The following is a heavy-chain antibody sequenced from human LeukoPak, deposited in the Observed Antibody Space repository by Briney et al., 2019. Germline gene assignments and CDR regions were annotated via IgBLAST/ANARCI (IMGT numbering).Heavy chain of an antibody. CDR2: IWYDGSNK. CDR1: GFTFSSYG. V-gene: IGHV3-33*06. J-gene: IGHJ4*02. CDR3: AKGNYYGSGSYYPTYYFDY. Sequence: GGSLRLSCAASGFTFSSYGMHWVRQAPGKGLEWVAVIWYDGSNKYYADSVKGRFTISRDNSKNTLYLQMNSLRAEDTAVYYCAKGNYYGSGSYYPTYYFDYWGRGTLVTVPS. D-gene: IGHD3-10*01.